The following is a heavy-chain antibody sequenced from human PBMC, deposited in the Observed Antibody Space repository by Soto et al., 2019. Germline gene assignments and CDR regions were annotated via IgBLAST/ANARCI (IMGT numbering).Heavy chain of an antibody. V-gene: IGHV3-23*01. CDR1: GFTFSNYG. CDR2: ISGSGGST. Sequence: EVQLLESGGGLVQPGGSLRVSCVVSGFTFSNYGMSWVRQAPGKGLEWVSGISGSGGSTYYADSVKGRFTISRDNSKNTLYLQMKSLIAEDTASYYCASYFYDSSCYYHYFDYWGQGTLVTVSS. D-gene: IGHD3-22*01. J-gene: IGHJ4*02. CDR3: ASYFYDSSCYYHYFDY.